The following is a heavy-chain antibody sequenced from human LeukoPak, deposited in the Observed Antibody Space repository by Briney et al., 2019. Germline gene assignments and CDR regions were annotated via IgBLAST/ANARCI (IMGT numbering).Heavy chain of an antibody. D-gene: IGHD4-17*01. V-gene: IGHV1-46*01. CDR3: ARDYGDYVPFDY. CDR1: GYIFTSYF. CDR2: INPSGGST. Sequence: ASVKVSCKASGYIFTSYFMHWVRQAPGQGLEWMGLINPSGGSTRYAQKFQGRVTMTRDMSTSTVYMELRSLRSDDTAVYYCARDYGDYVPFDYWGQGTLVTVSS. J-gene: IGHJ4*02.